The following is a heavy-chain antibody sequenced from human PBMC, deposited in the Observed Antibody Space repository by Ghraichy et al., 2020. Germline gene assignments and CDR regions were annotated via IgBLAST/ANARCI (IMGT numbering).Heavy chain of an antibody. J-gene: IGHJ2*01. V-gene: IGHV4-59*01. Sequence: ESLNISCTVSGGSISSYYWSWLRKPPGKGLEWIGNVDFSGGSKYSPSLTRRVTISVDTSKNQFSLKLDSVTAADTAVYYCARAMRFHWYFDLWGRGSLVTVSS. CDR1: GGSISSYY. CDR3: ARAMRFHWYFDL. CDR2: VDFSGGS.